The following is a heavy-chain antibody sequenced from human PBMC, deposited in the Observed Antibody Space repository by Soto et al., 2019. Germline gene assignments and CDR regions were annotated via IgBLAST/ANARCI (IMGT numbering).Heavy chain of an antibody. CDR1: GFTFSNYW. CDR3: ARGLYFGRFAI. J-gene: IGHJ3*02. CDR2: IKPDGSDK. D-gene: IGHD2-2*02. V-gene: IGHV3-7*01. Sequence: PGGSLRLSCAASGFTFSNYWMSWVRQAPGKGLEWVANIKPDGSDKYYVDSVKGRFTISRDNAKNSLSLQMNSLRAEDTAVYYCARGLYFGRFAIWGQGTMVTVSS.